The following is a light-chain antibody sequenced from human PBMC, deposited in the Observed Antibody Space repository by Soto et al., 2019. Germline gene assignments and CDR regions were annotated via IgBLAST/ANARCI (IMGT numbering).Light chain of an antibody. J-gene: IGLJ1*01. CDR2: DDN. CDR3: GSWDSSLSDYV. CDR1: SSNIGGSS. V-gene: IGLV1-51*01. Sequence: QSVLTQPPSVSAAPGQKVTISCSGSSSNIGGSSVSWYQQLPGTAPKLLIYDDNKRPSGIPDRFSGSKSGTSATLGITGFQTGDEADYYCGSWDSSLSDYVFGTGTKVT.